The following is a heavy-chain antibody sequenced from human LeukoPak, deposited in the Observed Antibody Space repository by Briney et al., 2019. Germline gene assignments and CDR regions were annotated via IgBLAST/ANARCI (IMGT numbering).Heavy chain of an antibody. CDR2: INHSGST. V-gene: IGHV4-34*01. J-gene: IGHJ6*02. CDR3: ARAHRVLLWFGELLNCGMDV. CDR1: GFTFSDYY. Sequence: KPGGSLRLSCAASGFTFSDYYMTWIRQPPGKGLEWIGEINHSGSTNYNPSLKSRVTISVDKSKNQFSLKLSSVTAADTAVYYCARAHRVLLWFGELLNCGMDVWGQGTTVTVSS. D-gene: IGHD3-10*01.